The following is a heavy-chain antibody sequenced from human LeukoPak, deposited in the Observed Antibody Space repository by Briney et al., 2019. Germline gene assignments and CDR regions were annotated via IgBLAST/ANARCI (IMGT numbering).Heavy chain of an antibody. CDR1: GFTFSSYW. Sequence: GGSLRLSCAASGFTFSSYWMSWVRQAPGKGLEWVANIKQDGSEKYYVDSVKGRFTISRDNAKNSLYLQMNSLRAEDTAVYYCARDSGRCSGGSCYSDYWGQGTLVTVSS. J-gene: IGHJ4*02. CDR2: IKQDGSEK. CDR3: ARDSGRCSGGSCYSDY. V-gene: IGHV3-7*01. D-gene: IGHD2-15*01.